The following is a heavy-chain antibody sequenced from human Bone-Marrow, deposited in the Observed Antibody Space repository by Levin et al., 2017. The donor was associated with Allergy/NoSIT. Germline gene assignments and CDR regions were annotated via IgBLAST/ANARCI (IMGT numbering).Heavy chain of an antibody. V-gene: IGHV3-30-3*01. CDR2: ISYDGNHK. D-gene: IGHD2-2*03. CDR1: EFTFSNYA. CDR3: TRDDNGFTNFDY. Sequence: GGSQRLSCAASEFTFSNYAMHWVRQAPGKGLEWVAVISYDGNHKFYADSVKGRFTISRDNSKNTLSLQINSLRVEDTAVFYCTRDDNGFTNFDYWGQGTLVTVSS. J-gene: IGHJ4*02.